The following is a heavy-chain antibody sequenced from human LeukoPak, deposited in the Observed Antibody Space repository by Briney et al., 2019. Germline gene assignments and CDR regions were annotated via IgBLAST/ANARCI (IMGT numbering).Heavy chain of an antibody. Sequence: KPSETLSLTCTVSGASISSYYWSWLRQPPGKGLEWIGYIYYSGSTNYNPYLKSRVTISVATSKNQFSLKLSSVTAADTAVYYCARGGYSGYDPFDYWGQGTLVTVSS. V-gene: IGHV4-59*01. CDR1: GASISSYY. D-gene: IGHD5-12*01. CDR3: ARGGYSGYDPFDY. J-gene: IGHJ4*02. CDR2: IYYSGST.